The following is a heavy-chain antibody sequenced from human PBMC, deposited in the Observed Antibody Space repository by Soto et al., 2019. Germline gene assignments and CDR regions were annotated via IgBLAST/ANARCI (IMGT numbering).Heavy chain of an antibody. CDR1: GFTFSSYA. J-gene: IGHJ5*02. CDR3: AKGKYSSSWPGPNWFDP. CDR2: ISGSGGST. V-gene: IGHV3-23*01. D-gene: IGHD6-13*01. Sequence: RLSCAASGFTFSSYAMSWVRQAPGKGLEWVSAISGSGGSTYYADSVKGRFTISRDNSKNTLYLQMNSLRAEDTAVYYCAKGKYSSSWPGPNWFDPWGQGTLVTVSS.